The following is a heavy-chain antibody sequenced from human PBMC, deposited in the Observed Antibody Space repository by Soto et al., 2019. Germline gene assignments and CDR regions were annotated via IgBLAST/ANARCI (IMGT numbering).Heavy chain of an antibody. Sequence: TSETLSLTCTVSGDSFSSGGYYWTWIRQHPGKGLEWIGNIFYTGSTNYNPSLKSRVSISVDTSKNQFSLKLTSVTAAETAIYYCARDRVRRDNKPYGMDVWGQGTTVTVSS. V-gene: IGHV4-31*03. CDR2: IFYTGST. D-gene: IGHD2-21*01. CDR3: ARDRVRRDNKPYGMDV. CDR1: GDSFSSGGYY. J-gene: IGHJ6*02.